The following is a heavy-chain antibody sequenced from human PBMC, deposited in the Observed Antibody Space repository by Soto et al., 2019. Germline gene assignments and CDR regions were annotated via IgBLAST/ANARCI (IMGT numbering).Heavy chain of an antibody. D-gene: IGHD2-2*01. CDR2: ISPYSGYT. V-gene: IGHV1-18*01. Sequence: VEVSSEDFGYSFMKYGINWVRQAPGQGLEWVGWISPYSGYTHSAQKFHGRLTLTTDTAASTAYMELRLLRSADTALYYCAXEASVLIPAAQPSRFDSWGQGTLVTVSS. CDR3: AXEASVLIPAAQPSRFDS. CDR1: GYSFMKYG. J-gene: IGHJ4*02.